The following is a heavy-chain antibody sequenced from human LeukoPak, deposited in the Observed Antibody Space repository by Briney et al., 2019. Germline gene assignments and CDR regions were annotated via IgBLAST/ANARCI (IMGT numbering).Heavy chain of an antibody. J-gene: IGHJ4*02. CDR1: GFTFSSYA. CDR2: ISGSGVST. V-gene: IGHV3-23*01. D-gene: IGHD4-17*01. CDR3: AKGDTVTNFDY. Sequence: PGGSLRLSCAASGFTFSSYAMSWVRQAPGKGLEWVSAISGSGVSTYYADSAKGRFTISRDNSKNTLYLQMNSLRAEDTAIYYCAKGDTVTNFDYWGQGTLVTVSS.